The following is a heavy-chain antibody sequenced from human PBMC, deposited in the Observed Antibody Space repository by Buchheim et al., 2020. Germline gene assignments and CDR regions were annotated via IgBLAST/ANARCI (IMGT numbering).Heavy chain of an antibody. D-gene: IGHD5-18*01. CDR3: AKHHVIQLWVRDYFDS. CDR1: GFTFTNYA. J-gene: IGHJ4*02. V-gene: IGHV3-23*01. CDR2: ISGSGRST. Sequence: EVRILESGGDLVQPGGSLRLSCAASGFTFTNYAMTWVRQAPGRGLEWVADISGSGRSTDYADSVKGRFTISRDNSKQTLYLQMNSLRAEDTAVYYCAKHHVIQLWVRDYFDSWGQGT.